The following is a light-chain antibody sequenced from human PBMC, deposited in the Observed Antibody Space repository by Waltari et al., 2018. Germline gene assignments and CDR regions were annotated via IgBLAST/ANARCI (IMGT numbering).Light chain of an antibody. V-gene: IGKV1-17*01. CDR2: AAS. J-gene: IGKJ2*01. CDR3: QHFNSYPFI. CDR1: QGIGDD. Sequence: DIQMTQSPSSLSASVGDRVTITCRASQGIGDDLGWYQQKPGKAPLRLIYAASSLQRGVPSRFSGSGSGTEFTLTISGLQADDFATYFCQHFNSYPFIFGRGTKLEIK.